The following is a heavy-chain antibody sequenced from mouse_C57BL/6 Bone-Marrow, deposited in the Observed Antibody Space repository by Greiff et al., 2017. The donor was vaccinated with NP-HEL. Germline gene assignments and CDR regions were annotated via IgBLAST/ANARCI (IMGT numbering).Heavy chain of an antibody. CDR3: ARQLYGNYPSFMDY. Sequence: EVNVVESGGGLVQPGGSLKLSCAASGFTFSDYGMAWVRQAPRKGPEWVAFISNLAYSIYYADTVTGRFTISRENAKNTLYREMSSLRSEDTAMYYCARQLYGNYPSFMDYWGQGTSVTVSA. V-gene: IGHV5-15*01. D-gene: IGHD2-1*01. CDR1: GFTFSDYG. CDR2: ISNLAYSI. J-gene: IGHJ4*01.